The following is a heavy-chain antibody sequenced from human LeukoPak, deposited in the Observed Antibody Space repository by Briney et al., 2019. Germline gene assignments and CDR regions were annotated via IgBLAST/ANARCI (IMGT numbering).Heavy chain of an antibody. J-gene: IGHJ4*02. D-gene: IGHD4-17*01. CDR3: AKDEHDGVSDY. V-gene: IGHV3-48*01. CDR1: GFTFSSYS. Sequence: PGGSLRLSCAASGFTFSSYSMNWVRQAPGKGLEWVSYISSSSSTIYYADSVKGRFTISRDNAKNSLYLQMNSLRAEDTAVYYCAKDEHDGVSDYWGQGTLVTVSS. CDR2: ISSSSSTI.